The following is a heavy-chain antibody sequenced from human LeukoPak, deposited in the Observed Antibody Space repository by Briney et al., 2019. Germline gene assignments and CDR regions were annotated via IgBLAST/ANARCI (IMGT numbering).Heavy chain of an antibody. CDR3: ARESHVTREDY. J-gene: IGHJ4*02. CDR2: ISANDGNT. Sequence: GASVKVSCKASGYTFTSYGISWVRQAPGQGLEWMRWISANDGNTDYPQKLQGRVTMTTDTSTSTAYMELRSLRSDDTAVYYCARESHVTREDYWGQGTLVTVSS. CDR1: GYTFTSYG. V-gene: IGHV1-18*01. D-gene: IGHD3-10*01.